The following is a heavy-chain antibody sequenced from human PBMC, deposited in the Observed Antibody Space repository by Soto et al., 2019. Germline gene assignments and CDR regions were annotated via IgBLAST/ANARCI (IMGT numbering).Heavy chain of an antibody. V-gene: IGHV1-46*03. CDR2: INPSGGST. Sequence: QVQLVQSGAEVKKPGASVKVSCKASGYTFTSYYMHWVRQAPGQGLEWMGIINPSGGSTSYAQKFHGRVTMTRDTSTSTVYMELSSLRSEDTAVYYCATYSSSSSYYYYYYMDVWGKGTTVTVSS. J-gene: IGHJ6*03. CDR1: GYTFTSYY. CDR3: ATYSSSSSYYYYYYMDV. D-gene: IGHD6-6*01.